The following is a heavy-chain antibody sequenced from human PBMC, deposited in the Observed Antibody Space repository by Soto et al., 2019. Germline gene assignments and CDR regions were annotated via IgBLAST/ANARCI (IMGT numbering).Heavy chain of an antibody. D-gene: IGHD6-13*01. J-gene: IGHJ4*02. CDR1: GFTFSIYA. CDR3: ANAPPGMAAAYYFDY. V-gene: IGHV3-23*01. CDR2: ISGSGGST. Sequence: EVQLLESGGGLVQPGGSLRLSCAASGFTFSIYALSWVRQAPGKGLEWVSAISGSGGSTYYADSVKGRFTISRDNSKNTLYLQMNSLRAEDTAVYYCANAPPGMAAAYYFDYWGQGTLVTVSS.